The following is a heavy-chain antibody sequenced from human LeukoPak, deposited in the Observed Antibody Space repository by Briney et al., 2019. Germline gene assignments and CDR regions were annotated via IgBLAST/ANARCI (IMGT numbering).Heavy chain of an antibody. J-gene: IGHJ6*02. Sequence: SVKVSCKASGGTFSSYAISWVRQAPGQGPEWMGRIIPILGIANYAQKFQGRVTITADKSTSTAYMELSSLRSEDTAVYYCARGSVMTSDDYYDMDVWGQGTTVTVSS. V-gene: IGHV1-69*04. CDR1: GGTFSSYA. D-gene: IGHD2-21*02. CDR2: IIPILGIA. CDR3: ARGSVMTSDDYYDMDV.